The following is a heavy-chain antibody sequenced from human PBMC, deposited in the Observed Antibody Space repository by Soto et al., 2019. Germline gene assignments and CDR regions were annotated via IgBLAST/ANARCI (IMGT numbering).Heavy chain of an antibody. CDR1: GYTFTSYG. CDR2: ISAYNGNT. Sequence: QVQLVQSGAEVKKPGASVKVSCKASGYTFTSYGISGVRQAPGQGLEWMGWISAYNGNTKYAQKFQGRVTMTTDTATSTGYMELRSLRSGDAGVYYCAREPQIFDHWGQGTLVTVSS. CDR3: AREPQIFDH. J-gene: IGHJ4*02. V-gene: IGHV1-18*04.